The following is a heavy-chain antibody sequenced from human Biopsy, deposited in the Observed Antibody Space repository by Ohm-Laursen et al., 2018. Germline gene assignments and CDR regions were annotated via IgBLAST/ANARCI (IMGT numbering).Heavy chain of an antibody. CDR3: ASVAGPRTDYYYSNMDV. Sequence: GTLSLTCAVYDGSFSGYYWSWLRQSPGMGLEWIGEITPSGGTNYNPSLAGRVSISLDTSKIHLALKLSSVTAADTAVYYCASVAGPRTDYYYSNMDVWGRGTTVTVSS. D-gene: IGHD2-2*01. CDR1: DGSFSGYY. CDR2: ITPSGGT. V-gene: IGHV4-34*01. J-gene: IGHJ6*02.